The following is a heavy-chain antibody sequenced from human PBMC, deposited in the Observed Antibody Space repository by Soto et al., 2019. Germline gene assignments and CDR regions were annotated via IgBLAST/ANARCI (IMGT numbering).Heavy chain of an antibody. V-gene: IGHV1-58*01. CDR2: IVVGSGNT. J-gene: IGHJ5*02. D-gene: IGHD1-26*01. Sequence: ASVKVSCKASGFTFTSSAVQWVRQARGQRLEWIGWIVVGSGNTNYAQKFQERVTITRDMSTSTAYMELSSLRSEDTAVYYCAATRHGVGAAVRYNWFDPWGQGTLVTVSS. CDR1: GFTFTSSA. CDR3: AATRHGVGAAVRYNWFDP.